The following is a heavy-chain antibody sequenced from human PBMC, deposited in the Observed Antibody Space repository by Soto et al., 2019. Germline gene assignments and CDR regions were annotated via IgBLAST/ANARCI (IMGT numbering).Heavy chain of an antibody. CDR3: AKMAYCGDTPGGDS. J-gene: IGHJ4*02. CDR1: GFTFSSSA. V-gene: IGHV3-23*01. D-gene: IGHD3-10*01. CDR2: ISGSGVTT. Sequence: EVQLLESGGGLVQPGGSLRLSCAVSGFTFSSSAMSWVRQAPGKGLEWVSCISGSGVTTYYADSVEGRFTISRDNSKNTLNLQMNSLGVEDTAVYYCAKMAYCGDTPGGDSWGQGTLVTVSS.